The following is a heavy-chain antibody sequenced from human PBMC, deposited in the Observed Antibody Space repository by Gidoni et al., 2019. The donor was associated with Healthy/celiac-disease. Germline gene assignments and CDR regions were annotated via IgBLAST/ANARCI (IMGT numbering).Heavy chain of an antibody. CDR3: ARATWVVSFDY. Sequence: EVQLVASGGGLVQPGGSLRLSCAASGFTFSSYSMNWVRQAPGKGLEWVSYISSSSSTIYYADSVKGRFTISRENAKNSLYLKMNSLRDEDTAVYYCARATWVVSFDYWGQGTLVTVSS. J-gene: IGHJ4*02. CDR2: ISSSSSTI. D-gene: IGHD2-15*01. V-gene: IGHV3-48*02. CDR1: GFTFSSYS.